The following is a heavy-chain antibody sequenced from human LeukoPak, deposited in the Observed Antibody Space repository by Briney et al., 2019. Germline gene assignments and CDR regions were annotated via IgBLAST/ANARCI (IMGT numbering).Heavy chain of an antibody. D-gene: IGHD3-16*01. CDR3: AKAMKGGIDP. CDR2: IYSGGST. V-gene: IGHV3-66*02. Sequence: PGGSLRLSCAASGFTFSDYYMSWIRQAPGKGLEWVSVIYSGGSTYYADSVKGRFTISRDNSKNTLYLQMNSLRAEDTAVYYCAKAMKGGIDPWGQGTLVTVSS. J-gene: IGHJ5*02. CDR1: GFTFSDYY.